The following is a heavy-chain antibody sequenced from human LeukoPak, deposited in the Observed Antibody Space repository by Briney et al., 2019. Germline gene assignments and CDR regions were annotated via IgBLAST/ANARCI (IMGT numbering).Heavy chain of an antibody. Sequence: GGSLRLSCAASGFTFSSYAMTWVRQAPGKGLEWVSAISGSGGSTYYPDSVKGRFTISRDNSKNTLYLQMNSLRAEDTAVYYCASGSSDTMIVVDDAFDIWGQGTMVTVSS. D-gene: IGHD3-22*01. CDR2: ISGSGGST. J-gene: IGHJ3*02. CDR3: ASGSSDTMIVVDDAFDI. CDR1: GFTFSSYA. V-gene: IGHV3-23*01.